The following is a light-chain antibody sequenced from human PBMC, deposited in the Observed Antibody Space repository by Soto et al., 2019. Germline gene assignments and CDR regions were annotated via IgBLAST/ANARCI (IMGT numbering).Light chain of an antibody. CDR2: KAS. J-gene: IGKJ1*01. CDR1: QSINIW. CDR3: QQYNVYWT. V-gene: IGKV1-5*03. Sequence: DLQMTQSPSTLSASVGDRVTITCRASQSINIWLAWYQQKPGRAPKLLIHKASTLESGVPSRFSGSGSGTEFTLTISSRQPDDFATYYCQQYNVYWTFGQGTRVEIK.